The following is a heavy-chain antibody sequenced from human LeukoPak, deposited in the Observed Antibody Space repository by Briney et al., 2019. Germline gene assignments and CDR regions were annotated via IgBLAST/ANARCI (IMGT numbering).Heavy chain of an antibody. D-gene: IGHD6-6*01. Sequence: SETLSLTCTVSGGSISSSSYYWGWIRQPPGKGLEWIGSIYYSGSTYYNPSLKSRVTISVDTSKNQFSLKLSSVTAADTAVYYCARAIPFWYSSSSRWFDPWGQGTLVTVSS. J-gene: IGHJ5*02. CDR3: ARAIPFWYSSSSRWFDP. CDR1: GGSISSSSYY. V-gene: IGHV4-39*07. CDR2: IYYSGST.